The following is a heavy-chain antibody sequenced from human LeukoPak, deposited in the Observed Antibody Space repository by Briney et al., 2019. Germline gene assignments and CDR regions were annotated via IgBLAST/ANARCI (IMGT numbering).Heavy chain of an antibody. CDR1: GFTFSSYS. CDR2: IYSGGSR. J-gene: IGHJ4*02. V-gene: IGHV3-53*01. D-gene: IGHD3-22*01. Sequence: PGGSLRLSCAASGFTFSSYSMNWVRQAPGKGLEWVSVIYSGGSRYYADSVKGRFTISRDNSKNTLYLQMNSLRAEDTAVYYCARDRHYYDSSGFDYWGQGTLVTVSS. CDR3: ARDRHYYDSSGFDY.